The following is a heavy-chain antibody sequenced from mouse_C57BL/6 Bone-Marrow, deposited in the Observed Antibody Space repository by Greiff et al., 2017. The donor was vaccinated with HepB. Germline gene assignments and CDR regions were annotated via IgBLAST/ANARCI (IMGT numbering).Heavy chain of an antibody. Sequence: VKLMESGAELVRPGTSVKMSCKASGYTFTNYWIGWAKQRPGHGLEWIGDIYPGGGYTNYNEKFKGKATLTADKSSSTAYMQFSSLTSEDSAIYYCARYAPIDYYGSSSWYFDVWGTGTTVTVSS. D-gene: IGHD1-1*01. CDR2: IYPGGGYT. V-gene: IGHV1-63*01. J-gene: IGHJ1*03. CDR3: ARYAPIDYYGSSSWYFDV. CDR1: GYTFTNYW.